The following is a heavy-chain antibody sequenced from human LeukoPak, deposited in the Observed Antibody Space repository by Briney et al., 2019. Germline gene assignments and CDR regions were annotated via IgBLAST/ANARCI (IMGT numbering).Heavy chain of an antibody. D-gene: IGHD3-10*01. V-gene: IGHV4-61*02. J-gene: IGHJ6*02. CDR1: GDSISGINYY. Sequence: SQTLSLTCTGSGDSISGINYYWTWIRQPAGKGLEWIGRIYTTGSSNYNPSLKSRVTISVDTSNNQFSLKLSSVTAADTAVYYCARVSPSGVWDVWGQGTTVTVSS. CDR2: IYTTGSS. CDR3: ARVSPSGVWDV.